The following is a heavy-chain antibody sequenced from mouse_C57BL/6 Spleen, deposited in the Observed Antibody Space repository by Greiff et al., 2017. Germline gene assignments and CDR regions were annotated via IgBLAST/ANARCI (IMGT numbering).Heavy chain of an antibody. CDR1: GYTFTSYW. D-gene: IGHD1-1*01. V-gene: IGHV1-72*01. CDR3: AMYYYCSSLGV. J-gene: IGHJ1*03. Sequence: QVQLKQPGAELVKPGASVKLSCKASGYTFTSYWMHWVKQRPGRGLEWIGRIDPNSGGTKYNEKFKSKATLTVDKPSSTAYMQLSSLTSEDSAVYYWAMYYYCSSLGVWGTGTTVTVSS. CDR2: IDPNSGGT.